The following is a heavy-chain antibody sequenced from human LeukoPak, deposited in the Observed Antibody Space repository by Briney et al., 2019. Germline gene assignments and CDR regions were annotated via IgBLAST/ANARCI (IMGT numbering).Heavy chain of an antibody. V-gene: IGHV1-69*01. Sequence: ASVKVSCKASGGTFSSYAISWVRQAPGQGLEWMGGIIPIFGTVNYAQKFQGRVTITADESTSTAYMELSSLRSEDTAVYYCASQLGGEEELVAYYMDVWGKGTTVTVSS. J-gene: IGHJ6*03. D-gene: IGHD2-8*02. CDR3: ASQLGGEEELVAYYMDV. CDR2: IIPIFGTV. CDR1: GGTFSSYA.